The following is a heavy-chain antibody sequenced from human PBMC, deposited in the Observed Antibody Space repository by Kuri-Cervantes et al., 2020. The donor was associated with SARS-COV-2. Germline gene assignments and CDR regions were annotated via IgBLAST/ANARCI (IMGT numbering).Heavy chain of an antibody. CDR2: IIPIFGTA. D-gene: IGHD7-27*01. J-gene: IGHJ6*03. CDR3: ARGLGNNYYYMDV. Sequence: SVKVSCKASGGTFSSYAISWVRQAPGQGLEWMGRIIPIFGTANYAQKFQGRVTITADESTSTAYMELSSLRSDDTAAYYCARGLGNNYYYMDVWGKGTTVTVSS. V-gene: IGHV1-69*13. CDR1: GGTFSSYA.